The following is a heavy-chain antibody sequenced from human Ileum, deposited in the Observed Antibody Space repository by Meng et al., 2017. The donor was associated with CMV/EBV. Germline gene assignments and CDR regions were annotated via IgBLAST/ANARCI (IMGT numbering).Heavy chain of an antibody. CDR3: ARGWSGGVDYYFDY. CDR1: GFFFSDYA. CDR2: SYAVNSST. Sequence: ASGFFFSDYARSWVREAPGKGLGWVSISYAVNSSTRYAAAVKGRFTICRDNSKNTLYLQMDSLRAEDTAIYYCARGWSGGVDYYFDYWGQGILVTVSS. D-gene: IGHD3-16*01. J-gene: IGHJ4*02. V-gene: IGHV3-23*03.